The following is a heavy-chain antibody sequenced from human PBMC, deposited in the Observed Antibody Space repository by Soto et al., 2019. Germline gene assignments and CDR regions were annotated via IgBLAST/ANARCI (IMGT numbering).Heavy chain of an antibody. CDR1: GGTFSSYA. D-gene: IGHD3-22*01. J-gene: IGHJ4*02. Sequence: QVQLVQSGAEVKKPGSSVKVSCKASGGTFSSYAISWVRQAPGQGLEWMGGIIPIFGTANYAQKFQGRVTITADKSTSTAYMELSSLRSEDTAVYYCAREPGYYYDSSGYFHYFDYWGQGTLVTVSS. V-gene: IGHV1-69*06. CDR2: IIPIFGTA. CDR3: AREPGYYYDSSGYFHYFDY.